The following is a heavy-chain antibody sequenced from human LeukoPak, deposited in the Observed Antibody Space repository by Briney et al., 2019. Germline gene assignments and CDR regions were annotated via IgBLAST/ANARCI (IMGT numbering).Heavy chain of an antibody. J-gene: IGHJ4*02. CDR1: GFTFSSYS. CDR3: ATGFPAYYYDSSGYPGDY. V-gene: IGHV3-48*01. Sequence: GGSLRLSCVASGFTFSSYSMNWVRQAPGKGLEWVSYISSSSSTIYYADSVKGRFTISRDNAKNSLYLQMNSLRAEDTAVYYCATGFPAYYYDSSGYPGDYWGQGTLVTVSS. D-gene: IGHD3-22*01. CDR2: ISSSSSTI.